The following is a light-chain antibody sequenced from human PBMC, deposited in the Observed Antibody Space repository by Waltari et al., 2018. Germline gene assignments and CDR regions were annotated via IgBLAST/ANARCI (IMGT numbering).Light chain of an antibody. CDR2: GAS. CDR3: QQYDNWLGT. V-gene: IGKV3-15*01. J-gene: IGKJ1*01. Sequence: EIVMTQSPATLSVFPGERATLSCRASQSIRSNLAWYQHKPGQAPRLLIHGASTRATGIPARFSGSESGTEFTLTISSLQSEDFAVYFCQQYDNWLGTFGQGTKVEI. CDR1: QSIRSN.